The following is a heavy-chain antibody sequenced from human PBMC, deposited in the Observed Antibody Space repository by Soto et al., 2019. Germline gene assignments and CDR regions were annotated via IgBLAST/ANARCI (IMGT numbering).Heavy chain of an antibody. D-gene: IGHD5-12*01. CDR3: ARDLYMGLRYRSPGY. Sequence: GASVKVSCKASGYTFTSYYMHWVRQAPGQGLEWMGIINPSGGSTSYAQKFQGRVTMTRDTSTSTVYMELSSLRSEDTAVYYCARDLYMGLRYRSPGYWGQGTLVTVSS. CDR1: GYTFTSYY. J-gene: IGHJ4*02. V-gene: IGHV1-46*01. CDR2: INPSGGST.